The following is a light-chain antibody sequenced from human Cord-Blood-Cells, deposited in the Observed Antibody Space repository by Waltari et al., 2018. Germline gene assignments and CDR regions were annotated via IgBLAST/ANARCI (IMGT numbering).Light chain of an antibody. V-gene: IGKV1-8*01. CDR3: QQYYSYPGT. Sequence: AIRMTQSPSSFSASTGDRVTITCRASQGISSYLAWYQQKPGQAPKLLIYAASTLQSGVPSRFSGSGAGIDFTLTISCLQSEDFATYYWQQYYSYPGTFGQGTKVEIK. J-gene: IGKJ1*01. CDR1: QGISSY. CDR2: AAS.